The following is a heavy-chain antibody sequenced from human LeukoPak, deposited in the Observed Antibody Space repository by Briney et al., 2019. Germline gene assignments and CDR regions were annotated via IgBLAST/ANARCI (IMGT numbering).Heavy chain of an antibody. Sequence: ASVKVSCKASGGTFSSYAISRVRQAPGQGLEWMGGIIPIFGTANYAQKFQGRVTITADESTSTAYMELSSLRSEDTAVYYCARRLLLATFNWFDPWGQGTLVTVSS. J-gene: IGHJ5*02. V-gene: IGHV1-69*13. CDR2: IIPIFGTA. CDR1: GGTFSSYA. CDR3: ARRLLLATFNWFDP. D-gene: IGHD2-21*02.